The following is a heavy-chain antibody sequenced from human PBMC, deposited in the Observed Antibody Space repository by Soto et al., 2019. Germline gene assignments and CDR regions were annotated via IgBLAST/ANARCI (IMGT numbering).Heavy chain of an antibody. V-gene: IGHV4-39*01. J-gene: IGHJ5*02. Sequence: KSSETLSLTCTVSGGSISSSSYYWGWIRQPPGKGLEWIGSIYYSGSTYYNPSLKSRVTISVDTSKNQFSLKLSSVTAADTAVYYCARHWEEKGDFDRITIFGVVPPSAAFGPWGQGTLVTVSS. CDR2: IYYSGST. D-gene: IGHD3-3*01. CDR3: ARHWEEKGDFDRITIFGVVPPSAAFGP. CDR1: GGSISSSSYY.